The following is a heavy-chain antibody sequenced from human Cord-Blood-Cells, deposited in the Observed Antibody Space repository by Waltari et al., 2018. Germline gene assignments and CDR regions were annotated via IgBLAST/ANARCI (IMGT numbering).Heavy chain of an antibody. J-gene: IGHJ4*02. V-gene: IGHV3-48*03. CDR1: GFTFSSYE. D-gene: IGHD6-13*01. Sequence: EVQLVESGGGLVQPGGSLRLPCAASGFTFSSYEMNWVRQAPGKGLEWVSYISSSGSTIYYADSVKGRFTSSRDNAKNSLYLQMNSLRAEDTAVYYGARDKPGRAAAGTTLFDYWGQGTLVTVSS. CDR3: ARDKPGRAAAGTTLFDY. CDR2: ISSSGSTI.